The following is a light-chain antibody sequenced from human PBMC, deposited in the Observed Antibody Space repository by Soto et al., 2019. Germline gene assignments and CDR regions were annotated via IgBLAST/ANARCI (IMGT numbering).Light chain of an antibody. CDR1: ISNVVNYDY. Sequence: QSVLTQPASVSGSPGQAITISFTVTISNVVNYDYVSFYQQHPCKVPKLMIYDVINLPSLFSNRFSVSNSGNTAALTISGXQAEDEADYDCISFTTRATYVFGTGTKVTVL. V-gene: IGLV2-14*01. J-gene: IGLJ1*01. CDR3: ISFTTRATYV. CDR2: DVI.